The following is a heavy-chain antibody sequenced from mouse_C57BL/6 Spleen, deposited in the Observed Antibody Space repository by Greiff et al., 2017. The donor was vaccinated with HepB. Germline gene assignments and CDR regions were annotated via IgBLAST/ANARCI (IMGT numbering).Heavy chain of an antibody. CDR3: ASWGTTVVATKDAMDY. Sequence: VQGVESGPELVKPGASVKISCKASGYAFSSSWMNWVKQRPGKGLEWIGRIYPGDGDTNYNGKFKGKATLTADKSSSTAYMQLSSLTSEDSAVYFCASWGTTVVATKDAMDYWGQGTSVTVSS. V-gene: IGHV1-82*01. CDR1: GYAFSSSW. J-gene: IGHJ4*01. CDR2: IYPGDGDT. D-gene: IGHD1-1*01.